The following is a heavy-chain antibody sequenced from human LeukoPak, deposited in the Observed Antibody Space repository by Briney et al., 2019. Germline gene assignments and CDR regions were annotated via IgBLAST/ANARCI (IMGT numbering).Heavy chain of an antibody. CDR3: ARDTSSSGQRAFDI. CDR2: IYHSGST. J-gene: IGHJ3*02. D-gene: IGHD3-22*01. V-gene: IGHV4-38-2*02. Sequence: SETLSLTCTVSGYSITSGYYWGWIRQPPGKGLEWIGTIYHSGSTNYNPSLKSRVTISVDTSKNQFSLKLSSVTAADTAVYYCARDTSSSGQRAFDIWGQGTMVTVSS. CDR1: GYSITSGYY.